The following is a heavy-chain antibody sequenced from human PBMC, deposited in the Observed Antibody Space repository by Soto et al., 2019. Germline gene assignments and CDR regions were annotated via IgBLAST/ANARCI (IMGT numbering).Heavy chain of an antibody. CDR2: ISYDGSNK. CDR1: GFTFSSYA. CDR3: ARDGVDTAMVPRYNWFDP. Sequence: PGGSLRLSCAASGFTFSSYAMHWVRQAPGKGLEWVAVISYDGSNKYYADSVKGRFTISRDNSKNTLYLQMNSLRAEDTAVYYCARDGVDTAMVPRYNWFDPWGQGT. V-gene: IGHV3-30-3*01. D-gene: IGHD5-18*01. J-gene: IGHJ5*02.